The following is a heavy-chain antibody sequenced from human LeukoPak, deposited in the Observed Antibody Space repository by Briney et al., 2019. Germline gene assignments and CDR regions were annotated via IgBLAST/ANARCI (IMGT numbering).Heavy chain of an antibody. V-gene: IGHV3-23*01. D-gene: IGHD2-2*01. CDR1: GFTFSSYA. J-gene: IGHJ4*02. CDR3: AKGRSGVSSAAINY. CDR2: ISGSGDST. Sequence: GESLKISCAASGFTFSSYAMSWVRQVPGKGLEWVSTISGSGDSTYYADSVKGRFTISRDNSKNTLHLQMNSLRAEDTAVYSCAKGRSGVSSAAINYWGQGTLVTVSS.